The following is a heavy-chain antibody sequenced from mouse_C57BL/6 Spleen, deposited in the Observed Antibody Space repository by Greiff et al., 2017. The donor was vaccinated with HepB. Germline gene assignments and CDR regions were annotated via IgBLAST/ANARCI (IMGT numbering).Heavy chain of an antibody. V-gene: IGHV1-22*01. CDR2: INPNNGGT. D-gene: IGHD3-2*02. J-gene: IGHJ4*01. CDR1: GYTFTDYN. CDR3: ARGQLRPEDYAMDY. Sequence: EVQLQQSGPELVKPGASVKMSCKASGYTFTDYNMHWVKQSHGKSLEWIGYINPNNGGTSYNQKFKGKATLTVNKSSSTAYMELRSLTSEDSAVYYCARGQLRPEDYAMDYWGQGTSVTVSS.